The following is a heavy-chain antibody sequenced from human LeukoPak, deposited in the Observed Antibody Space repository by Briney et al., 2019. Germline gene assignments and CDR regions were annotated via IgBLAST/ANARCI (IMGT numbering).Heavy chain of an antibody. CDR3: ARVAAAGTTNWFDP. D-gene: IGHD6-13*01. CDR1: GYTFTSYG. J-gene: IGHJ5*02. CDR2: ISAYNGNT. Sequence: APVKVSCKASGYTFTSYGISWVRQAPGQGLEWMGWISAYNGNTSYAQKFQGRVTMTRDTSTSTVYMELSSLRSEDTAVYYCARVAAAGTTNWFDPWGQGTLVTVSS. V-gene: IGHV1-18*01.